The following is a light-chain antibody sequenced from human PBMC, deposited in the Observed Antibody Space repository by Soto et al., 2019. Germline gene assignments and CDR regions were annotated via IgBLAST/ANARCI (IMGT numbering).Light chain of an antibody. J-gene: IGKJ5*01. V-gene: IGKV1-39*01. CDR3: QQYDILPIT. CDR2: AAS. Sequence: DIQMTQSPSSLSASVGDRVTITCRASQSITSYLNWYQQKPGKAPKLLIYAASSLHTGVPSRFSGSESGTDFTLTISSLQTEDIGTYYCQQYDILPITFGRGTRLEIK. CDR1: QSITSY.